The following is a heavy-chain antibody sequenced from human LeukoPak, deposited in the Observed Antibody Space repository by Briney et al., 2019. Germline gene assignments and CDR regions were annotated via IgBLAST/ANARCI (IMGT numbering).Heavy chain of an antibody. Sequence: SETLSLTCAVYGGSFSGYYWSWIRQPPGKGLEWIGEINHSGSTNYNPSLKSRVTISVDTSKNQFSLKLTSVTATDSAVYYCARGQLGLQDWAQGTLVTVSS. CDR1: GGSFSGYY. V-gene: IGHV4-34*01. CDR2: INHSGST. CDR3: ARGQLGLQD. J-gene: IGHJ4*02. D-gene: IGHD5-18*01.